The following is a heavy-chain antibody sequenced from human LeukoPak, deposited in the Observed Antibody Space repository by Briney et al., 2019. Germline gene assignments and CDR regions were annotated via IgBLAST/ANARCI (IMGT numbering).Heavy chain of an antibody. CDR2: ISGSGDST. CDR1: GFIFSSYA. D-gene: IGHD3-22*01. CDR3: AKCYAYYDSSGDFDY. V-gene: IGHV3-23*01. Sequence: GGSLRLPCAASGFIFSSYAMSWVRQAPGKGLEWVSAISGSGDSTYYADSVKGRFTISRDNSKNTLYLQMNSLRAEDTAVYYCAKCYAYYDSSGDFDYWGQGTLVTVSS. J-gene: IGHJ4*02.